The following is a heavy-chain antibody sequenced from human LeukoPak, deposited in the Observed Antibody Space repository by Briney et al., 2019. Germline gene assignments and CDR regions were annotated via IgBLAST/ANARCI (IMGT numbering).Heavy chain of an antibody. D-gene: IGHD3-10*01. J-gene: IGHJ6*04. V-gene: IGHV1-69*13. CDR3: ARGITMVRGVIDYYYYGMDV. CDR1: GGTFSSYA. CDR2: TIPIFGAA. Sequence: SVKVSCKASGGTFSSYAISWVRQAPGQGLEWMGGTIPIFGAANYAQKFQGRVTITADESTSTAYVELSSLRSEDTAVYYCARGITMVRGVIDYYYYGMDVWGKGTTVTVSS.